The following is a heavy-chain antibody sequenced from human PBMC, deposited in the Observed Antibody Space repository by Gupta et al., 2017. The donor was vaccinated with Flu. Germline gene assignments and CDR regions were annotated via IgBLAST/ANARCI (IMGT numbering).Heavy chain of an antibody. V-gene: IGHV1-69*01. CDR2: IIAILGTA. J-gene: IGHJ5*02. Sequence: VQLVQSGAEVKKPGSSVKVSCKASGGTFSSYAISWARQAPGQGLEWVGGIIAILGTANSAQKSQGRVTITADESTSTAYMELSSLGSGDTAVYYWARGGGITMVRGSGRNWFDPWGQGTLVTVSS. CDR1: GGTFSSYA. D-gene: IGHD3-10*01. CDR3: ARGGGITMVRGSGRNWFDP.